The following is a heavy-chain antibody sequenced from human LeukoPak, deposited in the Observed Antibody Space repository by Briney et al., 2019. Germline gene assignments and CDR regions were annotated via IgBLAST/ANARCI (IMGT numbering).Heavy chain of an antibody. V-gene: IGHV4-34*01. D-gene: IGHD5-12*01. CDR1: GGSFSGYY. J-gene: IGHJ4*02. CDR2: INHSGST. CDR3: ARGYSGYDPFDY. Sequence: PSETLSLTCAVYGGSFSGYYWSWIRQPPGKGLEWIGEINHSGSTNYNPSLKSRVTISVDMSKNQFSLKLSSVTAADTAVYYCARGYSGYDPFDYWGQGTLVTVSS.